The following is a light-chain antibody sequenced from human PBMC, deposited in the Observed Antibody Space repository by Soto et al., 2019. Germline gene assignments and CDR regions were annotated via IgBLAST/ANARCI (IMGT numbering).Light chain of an antibody. CDR1: ERVNSAY. V-gene: IGKV3-20*01. CDR2: AAS. Sequence: EIVLTQSPGTMSLSPGERATLYCLASERVNSAYLAWYQHKPGQAPRLLIYAASSRATGVSDRFSGSGSGTDFTLTISILEPAAVAVYYCQQYGYSPWTFGQGTKVEVK. J-gene: IGKJ1*01. CDR3: QQYGYSPWT.